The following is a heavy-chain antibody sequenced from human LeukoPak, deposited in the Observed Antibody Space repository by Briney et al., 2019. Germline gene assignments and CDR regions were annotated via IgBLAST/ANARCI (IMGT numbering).Heavy chain of an antibody. CDR2: IYYSGST. V-gene: IGHV4-61*01. CDR3: ARGLPGYSGGDDAFDI. D-gene: IGHD6-19*01. Sequence: SETLSLTCTVSGGSVSSTSYYWGWIRQPPGKGLEYIGYIYYSGSTNYNPSLKSRVTISVDTSKNQFSLKLTSVTAADTAVYYCARGLPGYSGGDDAFDIWGQGTVVIVS. CDR1: GGSVSSTSYY. J-gene: IGHJ3*02.